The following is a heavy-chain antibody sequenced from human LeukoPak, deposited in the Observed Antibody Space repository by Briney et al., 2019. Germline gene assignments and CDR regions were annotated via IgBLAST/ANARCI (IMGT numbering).Heavy chain of an antibody. CDR3: ARDKVDYDFWSGYYSPLYIFDY. CDR2: INPNSGGT. J-gene: IGHJ4*02. CDR1: EYTFTGYY. V-gene: IGHV1-2*02. Sequence: ASVKVSCKASEYTFTGYYMHWVRQAPGQGLEWMGWINPNSGGTNYAQKFQGRVTMTRDTSISTAYMELSRLRSDDTAVYYCARDKVDYDFWSGYYSPLYIFDYWGQGTLVTVSS. D-gene: IGHD3-3*01.